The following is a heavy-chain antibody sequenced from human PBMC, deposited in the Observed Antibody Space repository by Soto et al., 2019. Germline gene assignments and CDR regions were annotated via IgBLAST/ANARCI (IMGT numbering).Heavy chain of an antibody. Sequence: GGSLRLSCAASGFTFSSYGMDWVRQAPGKGLEWVAVIAFDGSNKYYADAVKGRFTISRDNSKNTLYLQMNSLRAEDTAVYYCAKVTGYCDSTSCYRGGYYYYGMDVWGQGTTVTVSS. CDR2: IAFDGSNK. CDR1: GFTFSSYG. CDR3: AKVTGYCDSTSCYRGGYYYYGMDV. D-gene: IGHD2-2*02. V-gene: IGHV3-30*18. J-gene: IGHJ6*02.